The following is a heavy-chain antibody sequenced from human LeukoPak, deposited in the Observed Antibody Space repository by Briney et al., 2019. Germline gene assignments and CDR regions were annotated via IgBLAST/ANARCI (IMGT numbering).Heavy chain of an antibody. CDR3: ARRHHGGTLFDY. J-gene: IGHJ4*02. CDR1: GGSMTGYY. V-gene: IGHV4-59*08. D-gene: IGHD4-23*01. CDR2: IFYSGSV. Sequence: PSETLSLTCTVSGGSMTGYYWTWIRQPPGKGLEWIGYIFYSGSVNYNPSLKSRLTISIDTSKSQFSLRLSSVSAADTAVYYCARRHHGGTLFDYWGQGTLVPVSS.